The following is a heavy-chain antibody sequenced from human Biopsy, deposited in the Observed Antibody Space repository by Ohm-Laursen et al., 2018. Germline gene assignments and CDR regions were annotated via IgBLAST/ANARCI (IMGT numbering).Heavy chain of an antibody. CDR3: ARGDYVDSSGYFWFDP. Sequence: SQTLSLTCTVSGGSISSGGSYWSWIRQRPGKGLEWIGYIFNSANTYYNPSLKNLITISGDTSKNQFSLKLNSVTAADTAVYYCARGDYVDSSGYFWFDPWGQGTLVTVSS. D-gene: IGHD3-22*01. CDR2: IFNSANT. CDR1: GGSISSGGSY. V-gene: IGHV4-31*01. J-gene: IGHJ5*02.